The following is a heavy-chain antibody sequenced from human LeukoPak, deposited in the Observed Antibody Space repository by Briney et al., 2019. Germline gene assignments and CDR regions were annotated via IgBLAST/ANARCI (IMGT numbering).Heavy chain of an antibody. CDR1: GFTFSSYG. V-gene: IGHV3-33*01. CDR2: IWYDGSNK. Sequence: GGSLRLSCAASGFTFSSYGMHWVRQAPGKGLEWVAVIWYDGSNKYYADSVKGRFTISRDNSKNTLYLQMNSLRDEDTAVYYCARQDTSGPWRLYGVHVWGQGTTVTVSS. J-gene: IGHJ6*02. D-gene: IGHD6-25*01. CDR3: ARQDTSGPWRLYGVHV.